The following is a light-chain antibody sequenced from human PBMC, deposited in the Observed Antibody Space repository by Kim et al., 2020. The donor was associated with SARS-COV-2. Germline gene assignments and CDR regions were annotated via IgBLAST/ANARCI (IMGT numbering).Light chain of an antibody. CDR3: LQHKSYPCT. V-gene: IGKV1-17*01. J-gene: IGKJ2*02. Sequence: SASVGDRVTVTCRASQGIGNNLGWYQQKPGKAPKRLIYAVSSLQSGVTSRFSGSGSGTEFTLTISSLQPEDFATYYCLQHKSYPCTFGQGTKLEI. CDR1: QGIGNN. CDR2: AVS.